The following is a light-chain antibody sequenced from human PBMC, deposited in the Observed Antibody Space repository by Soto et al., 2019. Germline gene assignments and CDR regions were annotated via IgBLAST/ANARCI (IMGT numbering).Light chain of an antibody. CDR1: QSVSSY. J-gene: IGKJ5*01. CDR3: QQRSNWPPAIT. V-gene: IGKV3-11*01. Sequence: EIVLTQSPATLPLSPGERATLSCRARQSVSSYLAWYQQKPGQAPRLLIYDASNRATGIPARFSGSGSGTVLTLTISSLEPEDFAVYYSQQRSNWPPAITCGQRTRLEIK. CDR2: DAS.